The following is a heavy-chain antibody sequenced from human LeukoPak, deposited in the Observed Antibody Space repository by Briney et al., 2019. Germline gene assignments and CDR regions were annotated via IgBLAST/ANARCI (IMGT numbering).Heavy chain of an antibody. J-gene: IGHJ4*02. CDR1: GGSIRSYY. Sequence: SETLSLTCTVSGGSIRSYYWSWIRQPPGKGLEWIGYIYDSGSTNYNPSLKSRVTISVDTSKNQFSLKLSSVTAADSAVYYCARHYYDRSDSYSFDYWGQGTLVTVFS. CDR2: IYDSGST. D-gene: IGHD3-22*01. CDR3: ARHYYDRSDSYSFDY. V-gene: IGHV4-59*08.